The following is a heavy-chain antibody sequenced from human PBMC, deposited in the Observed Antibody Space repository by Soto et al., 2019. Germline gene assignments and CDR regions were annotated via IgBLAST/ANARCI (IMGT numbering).Heavy chain of an antibody. Sequence: LRLSCAASGFTFSSSWMNWVRQAPGKGLEWVAGIKEDGSEKYYVDFVKGRFTISRDNVENSLYLQMNSLRGEDTAVYFCARDRGYSCFDYWGLGTLVTVSS. CDR3: ARDRGYSCFDY. D-gene: IGHD5-18*01. CDR1: GFTFSSSW. V-gene: IGHV3-7*01. CDR2: IKEDGSEK. J-gene: IGHJ4*02.